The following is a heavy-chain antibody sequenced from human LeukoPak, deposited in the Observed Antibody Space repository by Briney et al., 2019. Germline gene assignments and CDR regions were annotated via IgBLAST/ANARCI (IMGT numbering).Heavy chain of an antibody. CDR2: ISGSSGRT. Sequence: GGSLRLSCAASGFTLSPYTTAWVRQAPGKGLEWVSGISGSSGRTYYADSVKGRFTISRDNSKNTVYLQMNSLRVEDTAVYYCAKEPQGGNYDSWTGYYLDYWGQGTLVTVSS. J-gene: IGHJ4*02. CDR3: AKEPQGGNYDSWTGYYLDY. D-gene: IGHD3-3*01. V-gene: IGHV3-23*01. CDR1: GFTLSPYT.